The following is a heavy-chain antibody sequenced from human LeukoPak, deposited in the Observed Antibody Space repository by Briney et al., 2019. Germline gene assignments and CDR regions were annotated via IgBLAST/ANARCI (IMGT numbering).Heavy chain of an antibody. CDR2: IHYSGSS. V-gene: IGHV4-59*08. D-gene: IGHD2-8*01. Sequence: SETLSLTCSVSGDSISDFYWNWIRQSPEKGLEWIGNIHYSGSSVYNPSLRSRVSMSIDRSLKQLFLKLTSVTAADTAVYYCVLAPNSNWFDFWGQGILVTVSS. J-gene: IGHJ4*02. CDR1: GDSISDFY. CDR3: VLAPNSNWFDF.